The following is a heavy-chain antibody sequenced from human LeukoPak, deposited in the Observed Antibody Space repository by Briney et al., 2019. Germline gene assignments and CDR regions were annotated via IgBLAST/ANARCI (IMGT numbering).Heavy chain of an antibody. Sequence: GRSLRLSCAASGFIFDDYAMHWVRQAPGKGLEWVSGISWNGGSIGYGDSVKGRFTISRDNAKNSLYLQMSSLRDEDTAVYYCARVVVAAGTWYFDYWGQGTLVTVSS. CDR1: GFIFDDYA. V-gene: IGHV3-9*01. CDR2: ISWNGGSI. CDR3: ARVVVAAGTWYFDY. D-gene: IGHD2-15*01. J-gene: IGHJ4*02.